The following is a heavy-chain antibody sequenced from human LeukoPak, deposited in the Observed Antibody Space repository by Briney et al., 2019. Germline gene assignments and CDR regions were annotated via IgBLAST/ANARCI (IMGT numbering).Heavy chain of an antibody. CDR3: ARAPSGSYNPYYFDY. CDR1: GASISSYY. D-gene: IGHD1-26*01. Sequence: PSETLSLTCSVSGASISSYYWSWIRQPPGKGLEWIAYIYYSGSTNYNPSLKSRVTISVDTSKNQFSLKLSSVTAADTAVYYCARAPSGSYNPYYFDYWGQGILVTVSS. V-gene: IGHV4-59*01. CDR2: IYYSGST. J-gene: IGHJ4*02.